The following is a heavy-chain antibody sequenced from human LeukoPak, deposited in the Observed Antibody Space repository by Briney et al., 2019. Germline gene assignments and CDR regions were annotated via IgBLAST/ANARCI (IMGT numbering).Heavy chain of an antibody. Sequence: GGSLRLSCAASGFTFSSYGMHWVRQAPGKGLEWVAVIWYDGSNKYYADSVKGRFTISRDNSKNTLYLQMNSLRAEDTAVYYCARDQNFHDSSGATYYFDYWGQETLVTVSS. V-gene: IGHV3-33*01. J-gene: IGHJ4*02. CDR3: ARDQNFHDSSGATYYFDY. D-gene: IGHD3-22*01. CDR1: GFTFSSYG. CDR2: IWYDGSNK.